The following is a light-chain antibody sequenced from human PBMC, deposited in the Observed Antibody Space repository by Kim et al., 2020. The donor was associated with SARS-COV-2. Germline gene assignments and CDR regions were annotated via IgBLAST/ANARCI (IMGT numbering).Light chain of an antibody. V-gene: IGLV3-1*01. CDR3: QARGSSTAV. CDR1: KLGDKY. CDR2: QDS. Sequence: SYELTQPPSVSVSPGQTASITCSGDKLGDKYACWYQQKPGQSPVLVIYQDSKRPSGIPERFSGSNSGNTATLTISGTQAMDEADYYCQARGSSTAVFGGG. J-gene: IGLJ3*02.